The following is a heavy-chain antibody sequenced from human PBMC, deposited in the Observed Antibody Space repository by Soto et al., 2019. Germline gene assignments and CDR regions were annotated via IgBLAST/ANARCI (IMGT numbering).Heavy chain of an antibody. CDR3: TTQFFLSTRKPPEDV. V-gene: IGHV3-23*01. D-gene: IGHD2-2*01. J-gene: IGHJ6*02. CDR1: GFTFANFA. Sequence: EVRLLESGGGLVQPGGSLRLSCEGSGFTFANFAMTWVRQGPGKGLEWVSALSGSAINTYYADSVKGRFTISRDNSKNTVLLQMNSLRVDDTAVYYCTTQFFLSTRKPPEDVWGQGTPVTVSS. CDR2: LSGSAINT.